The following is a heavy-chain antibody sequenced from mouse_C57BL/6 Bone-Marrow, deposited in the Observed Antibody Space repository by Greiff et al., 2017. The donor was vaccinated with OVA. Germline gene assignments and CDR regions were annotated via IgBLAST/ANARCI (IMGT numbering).Heavy chain of an antibody. CDR3: ARDPIYYDDY. CDR2: SRNKANDYTT. CDR1: GFTFSDFY. Sequence: EVKLMESGGGLVQSGRSLRLSCATSGFTFSDFYMEWVRQAPGKGLEWIAASRNKANDYTTEYSASVKGRFIVSRDTSQSILYLQMNALRAEDTAIYYCARDPIYYDDYWGQGTTLTVSS. V-gene: IGHV7-1*01. D-gene: IGHD2-4*01. J-gene: IGHJ2*01.